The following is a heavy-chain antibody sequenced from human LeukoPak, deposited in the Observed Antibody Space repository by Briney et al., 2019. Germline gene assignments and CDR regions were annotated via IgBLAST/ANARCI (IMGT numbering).Heavy chain of an antibody. CDR3: ATDLMAGYYDSSGRVDY. V-gene: IGHV1-24*01. CDR1: VYTLTELS. CDR2: FDPEDGET. D-gene: IGHD3-22*01. J-gene: IGHJ4*02. Sequence: SVTVSRKVSVYTLTELSMHWVRQAPGKELEWMGGFDPEDGETIYAQKFQGRVTMTEDTSTDTAYMELSSLRSEDTAVYYCATDLMAGYYDSSGRVDYWGQGTLVTVSS.